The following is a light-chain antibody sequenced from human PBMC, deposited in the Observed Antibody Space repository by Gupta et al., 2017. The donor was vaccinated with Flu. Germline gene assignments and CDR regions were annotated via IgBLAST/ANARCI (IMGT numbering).Light chain of an antibody. CDR2: KAS. V-gene: IGKV1-5*03. CDR1: QSISSW. CDR3: QEYNSYWA. J-gene: IGKJ1*01. Sequence: DIQMTQSPSTLSASVGDRVTITCRASQSISSWLSWYQQKPGKAPKLLIYKASTLESGVPSRFSGSGFGTEFTLPIRRLQPDDFATYYCQEYNSYWAFGQGTKVEIK.